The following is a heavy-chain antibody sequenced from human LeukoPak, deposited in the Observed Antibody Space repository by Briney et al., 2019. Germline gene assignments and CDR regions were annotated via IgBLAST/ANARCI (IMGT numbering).Heavy chain of an antibody. CDR2: ISHSGST. Sequence: SETLSLTCAVYGGSFSGYYWSWIRQPPGKGLEWIGEISHSGSTNYNPSLKSRVTISVDTSKNQFSLKLSSVTAADTAVYYCARAAGTGTFDIWGQGTMVTVSS. CDR1: GGSFSGYY. V-gene: IGHV4-34*01. D-gene: IGHD6-19*01. J-gene: IGHJ3*02. CDR3: ARAAGTGTFDI.